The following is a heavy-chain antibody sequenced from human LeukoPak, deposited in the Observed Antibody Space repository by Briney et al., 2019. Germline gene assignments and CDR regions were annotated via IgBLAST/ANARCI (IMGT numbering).Heavy chain of an antibody. D-gene: IGHD3-22*01. CDR1: GFTFSSYA. J-gene: IGHJ4*02. CDR2: ISGSGGST. CDR3: AASSGYYYTAFRY. V-gene: IGHV3-23*01. Sequence: GGSLRLSCAASGFTFSSYAMSWVRQAPGKGLEWVSAISGSGGSTYYADSVKGRFTISRDNSKNTLYLQMNSLRAEDTAVYYCAASSGYYYTAFRYWGQGTLVTVSS.